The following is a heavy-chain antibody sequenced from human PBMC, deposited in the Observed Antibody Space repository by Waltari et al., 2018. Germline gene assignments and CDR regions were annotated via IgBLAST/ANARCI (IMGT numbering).Heavy chain of an antibody. Sequence: EVQLVQSGAEVKKPGESLKIPCKGSGYSFTSHWIGWVRQMPGKGLEWMGISYPGDSDTRYSPSFQGQVTISADKSISTAYLQWSSLKASDTAMYYCARHWYSSSSPYYYYGMDVWGQGTTVTVSS. V-gene: IGHV5-51*01. J-gene: IGHJ6*02. CDR1: GYSFTSHW. CDR3: ARHWYSSSSPYYYYGMDV. D-gene: IGHD6-6*01. CDR2: SYPGDSDT.